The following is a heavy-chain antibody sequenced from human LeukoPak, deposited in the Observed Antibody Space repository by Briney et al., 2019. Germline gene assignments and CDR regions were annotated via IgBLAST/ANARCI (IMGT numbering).Heavy chain of an antibody. Sequence: SQTLSLTCTVSGGSISSGGYYWSWIRQPPGKGLEWIGYIYSSGSTNYNPSLKGRVTISVDTSKNQFSLKLSSVSAADTAVYYCVRDHYYNSSGYTFGYWGQGTLVTVSS. J-gene: IGHJ4*02. CDR2: IYSSGST. CDR1: GGSISSGGYY. D-gene: IGHD3-22*01. V-gene: IGHV4-61*08. CDR3: VRDHYYNSSGYTFGY.